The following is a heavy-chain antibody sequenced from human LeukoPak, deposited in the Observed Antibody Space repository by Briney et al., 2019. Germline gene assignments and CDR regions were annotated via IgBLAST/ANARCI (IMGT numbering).Heavy chain of an antibody. J-gene: IGHJ4*02. CDR2: ISSSSSYT. CDR1: GFSFSDYY. Sequence: KAAGSLRLSCAASGFSFSDYYMSWMRQAPGKGLEWVSYISSSSSYTNYADSVKGRFTISRDNAKNSLYLQMDSMRDDDTAVYYCARAYGSGSHGYWGQGTLVTVSS. V-gene: IGHV3-11*06. CDR3: ARAYGSGSHGY. D-gene: IGHD3-10*01.